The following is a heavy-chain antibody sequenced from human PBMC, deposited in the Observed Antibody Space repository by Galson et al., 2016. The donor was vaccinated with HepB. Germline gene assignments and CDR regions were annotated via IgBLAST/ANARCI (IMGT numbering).Heavy chain of an antibody. Sequence: SLRLSCAASGFRLSNYAMSWVRQAPGKGLEWVSVIISGSGGSTYYADSVKGRFTISRDNSKNTVYLQMNSLRVEDTAVYYCARGRAAMDVWGQGTTVFVSS. V-gene: IGHV3-23*01. CDR1: GFRLSNYA. CDR2: ISGSGGST. D-gene: IGHD3-10*01. CDR3: ARGRAAMDV. J-gene: IGHJ6*02.